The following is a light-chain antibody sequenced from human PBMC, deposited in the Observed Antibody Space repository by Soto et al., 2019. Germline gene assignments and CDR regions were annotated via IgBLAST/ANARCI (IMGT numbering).Light chain of an antibody. CDR3: QQSYSTPLWT. J-gene: IGKJ1*01. Sequence: DIQMTQSPSSLSASVGDRVTITCGASQNINTYLNWYQHKPGKAPKLLISAASSLQSGVPSRFSGSGSGTDFTLTISSLQPEDFATYFCQQSYSTPLWTFGQGTKVDI. CDR2: AAS. CDR1: QNINTY. V-gene: IGKV1-39*01.